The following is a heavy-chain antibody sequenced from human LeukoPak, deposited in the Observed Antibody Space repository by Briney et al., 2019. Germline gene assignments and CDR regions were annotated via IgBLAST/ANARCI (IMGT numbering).Heavy chain of an antibody. V-gene: IGHV3-23*01. CDR3: AKNGGTGTAFYDY. D-gene: IGHD2/OR15-2a*01. CDR2: ISPSGSHT. Sequence: GGSLRLSCTASGFTFTNYAMTWVRQAPGKGLEWVSAISPSGSHTYYADSVKGRFTFSRDNSKNTVYLQMNSLRVEDSAIYYCAKNGGTGTAFYDYWGQGAPVAVSS. J-gene: IGHJ4*02. CDR1: GFTFTNYA.